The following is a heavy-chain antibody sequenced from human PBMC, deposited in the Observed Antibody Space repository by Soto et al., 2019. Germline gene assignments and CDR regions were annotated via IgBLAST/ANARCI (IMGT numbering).Heavy chain of an antibody. CDR1: GGSISSYY. V-gene: IGHV4-39*01. J-gene: IGHJ4*02. CDR3: ARHVRAGYCRYTTCPLGFLDY. D-gene: IGHD2-2*03. Sequence: PSETLSLTCTVSGGSISSYYWGWICQPPGKGLEWIGSIYYTGNTYYSPSLQSRVTISVDTSKNQFSLKLSSVTAADTAIYYCARHVRAGYCRYTTCPLGFLDYWGQGTLVTVSS. CDR2: IYYTGNT.